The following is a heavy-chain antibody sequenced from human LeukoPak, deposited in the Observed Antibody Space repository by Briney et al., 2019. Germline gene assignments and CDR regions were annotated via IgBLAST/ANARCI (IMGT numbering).Heavy chain of an antibody. CDR2: IYTSGST. D-gene: IGHD5-12*01. V-gene: IGHV4-61*02. J-gene: IGHJ6*03. CDR1: GGSISSGSYY. Sequence: SETLSLTCTVSGGSISSGSYYWSWIRQPAGKGLEWIGRIYTSGSTNYNPSLKSRVTISVDTSKNQFSLKLSSVTAADTAVYYCARGNSGYELYYYYYMDVWGKGTTVTISS. CDR3: ARGNSGYELYYYYYMDV.